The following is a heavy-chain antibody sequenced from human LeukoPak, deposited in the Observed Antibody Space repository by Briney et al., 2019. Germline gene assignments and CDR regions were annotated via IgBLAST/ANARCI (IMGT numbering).Heavy chain of an antibody. Sequence: SETLSLTCAVYGGSFSGYYWSWIRQPPGKGLEWIGEINHTGSTNYNPSLKSRVTISVDTSKNQISLKMTSLTAADTAVYYCGRDRNTNWFDPWGQGTLVTVSS. CDR3: GRDRNTNWFDP. CDR1: GGSFSGYY. J-gene: IGHJ5*02. CDR2: INHTGST. V-gene: IGHV4-34*01.